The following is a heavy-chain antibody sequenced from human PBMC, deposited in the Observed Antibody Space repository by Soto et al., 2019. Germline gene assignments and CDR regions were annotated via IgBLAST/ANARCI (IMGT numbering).Heavy chain of an antibody. D-gene: IGHD2-15*01. J-gene: IGHJ4*02. CDR3: ASNPGGPYFMRTSCLNFFGH. Sequence: EVQLLESGGALVQPGGSLRLSCAASGFTFSNHAMNWVRQAPGKGLEWVSTISDSGSTYYADSVKGRFTISRDNSKNTLYLPMTRLEAEDTAVYLCASNPGGPYFMRTSCLNFFGHWGQGTLVIVSS. V-gene: IGHV3-23*01. CDR1: GFTFSNHA. CDR2: ISDSGST.